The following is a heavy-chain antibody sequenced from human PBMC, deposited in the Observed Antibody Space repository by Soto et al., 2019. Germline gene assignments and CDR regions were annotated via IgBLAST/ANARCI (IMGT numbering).Heavy chain of an antibody. D-gene: IGHD3-16*01. CDR1: GYTLTELS. V-gene: IGHV1-24*01. CDR2: FDPEDGET. Sequence: ASVKVSCKVSGYTLTELSMHWVRQAPGKGLEWMGGFDPEDGETIYAQKFQGRVTMTEDTSTDTAYMELSSLRSEDTAVYYCANGRGRGIRWMGGADCWFDTWGQGTLATVSS. J-gene: IGHJ5*02. CDR3: ANGRGRGIRWMGGADCWFDT.